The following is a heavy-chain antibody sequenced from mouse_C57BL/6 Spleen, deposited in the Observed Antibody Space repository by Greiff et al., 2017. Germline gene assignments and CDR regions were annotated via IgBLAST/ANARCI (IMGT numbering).Heavy chain of an antibody. V-gene: IGHV5-17*01. CDR1: GFTFSDYG. D-gene: IGHD1-1*01. CDR3: ARLLCDGSTYYYAMDY. J-gene: IGHJ4*01. Sequence: EVQGVESGGGLVKPGGSLKLSCAASGFTFSDYGMHWVRQAPEKGLEWVAYISSGSSTIYYADTVKGRFTISRDNATNTLFLQMTSLRSEDTAMYYCARLLCDGSTYYYAMDYWGQGTSVTVSS. CDR2: ISSGSSTI.